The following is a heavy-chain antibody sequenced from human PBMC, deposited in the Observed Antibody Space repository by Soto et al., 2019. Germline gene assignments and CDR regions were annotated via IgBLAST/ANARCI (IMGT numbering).Heavy chain of an antibody. CDR1: GFTFRNYA. V-gene: IGHV3-23*01. CDR3: AKDAISGDGIWLMDS. Sequence: GGSLRLSCAASGFTFRNYAMTWARQAPGKGLEWVSSLLRSGSSAYYADSVRGRFTISSDTSANSLYLQMDNLRAEDTAIYHCAKDAISGDGIWLMDSWGQGAVVTVSS. D-gene: IGHD4-17*01. CDR2: LLRSGSSA. J-gene: IGHJ5*02.